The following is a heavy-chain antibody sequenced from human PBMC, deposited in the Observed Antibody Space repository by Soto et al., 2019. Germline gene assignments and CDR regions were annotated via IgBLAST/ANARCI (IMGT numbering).Heavy chain of an antibody. V-gene: IGHV1-69*02. CDR2: IIPILGIA. D-gene: IGHD6-13*01. Sequence: SVKVSCKASGGTFSSYTISWVRQAPGQGLEWMGRIIPILGIANYAQKFQGRVTITADKSTSTAYMELSSLRSEDTAVYYCAAGYSSSWYYFDYWGQGTLVTVSS. CDR3: AAGYSSSWYYFDY. CDR1: GGTFSSYT. J-gene: IGHJ4*02.